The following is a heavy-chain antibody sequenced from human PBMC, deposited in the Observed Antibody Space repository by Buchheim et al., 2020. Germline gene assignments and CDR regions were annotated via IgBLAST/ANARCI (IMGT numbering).Heavy chain of an antibody. Sequence: QVQLVQSGAEVTKPGSSVKVSCKASGDIFSNYAISWVRQAPGQGLQWMGWIIPIFGTTDYAQSFQGRVTITADKSTSTAYMELSSLRSEDTAVYYCARDAVTFTIFNTPKYYYYMDVWGEGTT. CDR1: GDIFSNYA. V-gene: IGHV1-69*06. CDR2: IIPIFGTT. CDR3: ARDAVTFTIFNTPKYYYYMDV. D-gene: IGHD3-3*01. J-gene: IGHJ6*03.